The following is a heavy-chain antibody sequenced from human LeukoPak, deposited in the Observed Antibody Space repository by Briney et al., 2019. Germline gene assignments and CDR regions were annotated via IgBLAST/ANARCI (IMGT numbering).Heavy chain of an antibody. J-gene: IGHJ4*02. Sequence: GASVKVSCKAFGYTFTSNYMHWVRQAPGQGPEWMGVISPSGGSTTYAQKFQGRVTLTRDMSTSTDYLELSSLRSEDTAVYYCARVSGYDWESFYDYWGQGTLVTVSS. D-gene: IGHD5-12*01. CDR3: ARVSGYDWESFYDY. CDR1: GYTFTSNY. V-gene: IGHV1-46*01. CDR2: ISPSGGST.